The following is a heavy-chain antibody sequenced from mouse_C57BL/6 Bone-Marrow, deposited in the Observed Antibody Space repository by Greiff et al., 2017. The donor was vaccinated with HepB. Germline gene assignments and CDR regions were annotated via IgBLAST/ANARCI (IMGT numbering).Heavy chain of an antibody. CDR3: ARSDSSGYGFAY. D-gene: IGHD3-2*02. CDR2: INPSNGGT. Sequence: VQLQQSGTELVKPGASVKLSCKASGYTFTSYWMHWVKQRPGQGLEWIGNINPSNGGTNYNEKFKSKATLTVDKSSSTAYMQLSSLTSEDSAVYYCARSDSSGYGFAYWGQGTLVTVSA. CDR1: GYTFTSYW. J-gene: IGHJ3*01. V-gene: IGHV1-53*01.